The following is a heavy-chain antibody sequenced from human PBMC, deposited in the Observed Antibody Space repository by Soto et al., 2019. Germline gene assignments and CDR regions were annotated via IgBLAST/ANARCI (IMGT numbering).Heavy chain of an antibody. J-gene: IGHJ5*02. CDR3: ARVSSSGWSDGWFDP. V-gene: IGHV4-59*01. CDR1: GGSSTGFY. Sequence: PSETLSLTCAVYGGSSTGFYWIWIRQPPGKGLEWIGYIYYGGANYNPSLKSRVTISLDTSKNRFSLKLSSVTAADTALYYCARVSSSGWSDGWFDPWGQGALVTVSS. D-gene: IGHD6-19*01. CDR2: IYYGGA.